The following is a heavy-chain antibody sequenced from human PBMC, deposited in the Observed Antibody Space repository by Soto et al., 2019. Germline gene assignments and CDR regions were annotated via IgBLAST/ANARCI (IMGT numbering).Heavy chain of an antibody. CDR3: AKTRSSNWQREFDS. V-gene: IGHV3-30*18. CDR1: RFNFSIYG. CDR2: ISYDGSNK. Sequence: GGSLRLSCAASRFNFSIYGMHWVRQAPGKGLEWVALISYDGSNKYYADSVKGRFTISRDNSKNTLYLQMNSLRSEDTALYYCAKTRSSNWQREFDSWGQGTLVTVSS. J-gene: IGHJ4*02. D-gene: IGHD6-13*01.